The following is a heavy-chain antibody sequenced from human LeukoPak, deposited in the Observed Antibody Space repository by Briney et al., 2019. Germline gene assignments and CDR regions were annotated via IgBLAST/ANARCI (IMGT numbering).Heavy chain of an antibody. V-gene: IGHV3-11*04. D-gene: IGHD2-2*01. J-gene: IGHJ4*02. Sequence: GGSLRLSCAASGFTFSDYYMSWIRQAPGKGLEWVSYISSSGSTIYYADSVKGRFTISRDNAKNSLYLQMNSLRAEDTAVYYCARGAIVVVPAASDFDYWGQGTLVTVSS. CDR2: ISSSGSTI. CDR1: GFTFSDYY. CDR3: ARGAIVVVPAASDFDY.